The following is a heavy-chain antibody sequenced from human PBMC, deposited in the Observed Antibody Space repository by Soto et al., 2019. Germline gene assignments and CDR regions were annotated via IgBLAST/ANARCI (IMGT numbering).Heavy chain of an antibody. D-gene: IGHD3-16*01. J-gene: IGHJ4*02. Sequence: GGSLRLSCAASGFTVSRTCMTWVRQAPGKGLEWVSVIYSAGNTYYADSVKGRFTISRDNSRNTVYLQMNSLRAEDTAIYYCARDSRYVGDNYGLDHWGQGSLVTVSS. CDR2: IYSAGNT. V-gene: IGHV3-53*01. CDR1: GFTVSRTC. CDR3: ARDSRYVGDNYGLDH.